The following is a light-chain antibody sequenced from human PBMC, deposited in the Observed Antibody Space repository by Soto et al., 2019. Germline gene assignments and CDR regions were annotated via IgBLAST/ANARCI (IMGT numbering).Light chain of an antibody. CDR1: QSVSNNY. Sequence: EVVLTQSPGTLSLSPGERATLSCRASQSVSNNYFAWYQQKPVQAPRLLIFGSSDRATGIPDRFSGSESGTDFTLTISRLEPEDVAVYYCQQYGSSPPYTFGQGTKLEIK. V-gene: IGKV3-20*01. CDR3: QQYGSSPPYT. J-gene: IGKJ2*01. CDR2: GSS.